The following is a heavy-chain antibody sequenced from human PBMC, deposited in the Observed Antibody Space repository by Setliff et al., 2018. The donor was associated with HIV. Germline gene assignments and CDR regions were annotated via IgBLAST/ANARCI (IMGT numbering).Heavy chain of an antibody. CDR1: GFTFSYYG. CDR3: ANLIGEAETPY. V-gene: IGHV3-33*06. J-gene: IGHJ4*02. D-gene: IGHD6-13*01. Sequence: PGGSLRLSCAASGFTFSYYGMYWVRQAPGKGLEWVALIYNDGSKKYYADSVKGRFTISRDNSKNTLYLQMNSLSAEDTALYYCANLIGEAETPYWGQGTLVTVSS. CDR2: IYNDGSKK.